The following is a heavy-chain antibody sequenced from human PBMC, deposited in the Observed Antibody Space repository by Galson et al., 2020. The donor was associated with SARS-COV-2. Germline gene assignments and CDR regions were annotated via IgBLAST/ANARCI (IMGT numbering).Heavy chain of an antibody. CDR2: IYFSGSA. CDR3: ARINGTYSSFDY. D-gene: IGHD1-26*01. Sequence: SQTLSLTCTVSGGTLNRSVYYWGWPRQPPGKGLEWIGNIYFSGSAYYTPSLKSRVTMSVDTSKNQFSLKLRSVTAADTAVYYCARINGTYSSFDYWGQGTLVAVSS. J-gene: IGHJ4*02. V-gene: IGHV4-39*07. CDR1: GGTLNRSVYY.